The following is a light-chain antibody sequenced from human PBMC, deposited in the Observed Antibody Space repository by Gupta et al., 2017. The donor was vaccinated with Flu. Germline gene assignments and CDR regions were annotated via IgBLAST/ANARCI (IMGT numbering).Light chain of an antibody. J-gene: IGLJ2*01. CDR1: VFSNQY. V-gene: IGLV3-25*02. CDR2: RDT. CDR3: QSADIRGTAV. Sequence: SYELRPPPSVSVSPGPTATITCSADVFSNQYVYWYQQKARQAPILVIYRDTERPSGIPERFSGSTSGTIVTLTSSGVQAGDEADYYCQSADIRGTAVFGGGTKLTVL.